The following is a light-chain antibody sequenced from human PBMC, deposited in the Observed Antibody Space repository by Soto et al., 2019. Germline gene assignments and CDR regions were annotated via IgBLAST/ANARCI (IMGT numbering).Light chain of an antibody. J-gene: IGLJ3*02. V-gene: IGLV4-69*01. CDR3: QTWDPAIGV. CDR1: SGHNSYV. CDR2: LNTDGSH. Sequence: QLVLTQSPSASASLGASVKLTCTLSSGHNSYVIVWHQQQPEKGPRFLMKLNTDGSHNKGDGIPDRFSGSSSGAERYLTISSLQSDDEAAYYCQTWDPAIGVFGGGTKLTVL.